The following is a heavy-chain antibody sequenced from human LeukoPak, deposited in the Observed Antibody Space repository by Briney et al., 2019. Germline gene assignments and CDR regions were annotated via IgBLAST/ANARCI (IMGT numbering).Heavy chain of an antibody. D-gene: IGHD5-18*01. CDR1: GVTFSSYE. CDR2: ISRSGGTM. CDR3: ARDTFGDTAMDLLDY. J-gene: IGHJ4*02. Sequence: GGSLRLSCAASGVTFSSYEMNWVRQAPGKGLEWVSYISRSGGTMFYADSVRGRFTISRDNAKNSLYLQMNSLRVEDTALYYCARDTFGDTAMDLLDYWGQGTLVTVSS. V-gene: IGHV3-48*03.